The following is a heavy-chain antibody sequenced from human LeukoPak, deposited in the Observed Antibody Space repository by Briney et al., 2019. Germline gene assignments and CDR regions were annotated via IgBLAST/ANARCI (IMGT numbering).Heavy chain of an antibody. CDR3: ARDGGYDSSGYRRYYYYYYMDV. Sequence: ASVKVSCKASGYTFTSYGISWVRQAPGQGLEWMGWISAYNGNTNYAQKLQGRVTMTTDTSTSTAYMELSRLRSDDTAVYYCARDGGYDSSGYRRYYYYYYMDVWGKGTTVTISS. V-gene: IGHV1-18*01. CDR1: GYTFTSYG. D-gene: IGHD3-22*01. CDR2: ISAYNGNT. J-gene: IGHJ6*03.